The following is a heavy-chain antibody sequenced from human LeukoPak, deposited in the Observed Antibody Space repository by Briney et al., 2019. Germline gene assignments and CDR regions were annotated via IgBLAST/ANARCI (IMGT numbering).Heavy chain of an antibody. CDR3: TRVDNEAGNSQGGQRLSLPIYYYYTMDA. Sequence: GGSLRLSCSASGFTFDNYAMHWVRQAPGKGLEWLAVISCDGRNYYYGDSVKGRITINRDNPKNTLYLQSTSQITEDTAVFYYTRVDNEAGNSQGGQRLSLPIYYYYTMDAWGQGTTVTVSS. CDR1: GFTFDNYA. CDR2: ISCDGRNY. V-gene: IGHV3-30*04. D-gene: IGHD6-25*01. J-gene: IGHJ6*02.